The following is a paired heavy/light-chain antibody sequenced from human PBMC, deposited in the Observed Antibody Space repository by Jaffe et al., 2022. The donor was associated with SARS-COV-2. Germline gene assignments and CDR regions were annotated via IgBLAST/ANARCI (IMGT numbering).Light chain of an antibody. J-gene: IGKJ3*01. Sequence: DIQMTQSPSSLSASVGDRVTITCQASQDISNYLNWYQQKPGKAPKLLIYDASNLETGVPSRFSGSGSGTDFTFTISSLQPEDIATYYCQQYDNLPTFGPGTKVDIK. V-gene: IGKV1-33*01. CDR3: QQYDNLPT. CDR2: DAS. CDR1: QDISNY.
Heavy chain of an antibody. J-gene: IGHJ3*02. CDR3: ARALPGVVITHDAFDI. CDR2: IYYSGST. D-gene: IGHD3-3*01. Sequence: QVQLQESGPGLVKPSETLSLTCTVSGGSISSYYWSWIRQPPGKGLEWIGYIYYSGSTNYNPSLKSRVTISVDTSKNQFSLKLSSVTAADTAVYYCARALPGVVITHDAFDIWGQGTMVTVSS. CDR1: GGSISSYY. V-gene: IGHV4-59*01.